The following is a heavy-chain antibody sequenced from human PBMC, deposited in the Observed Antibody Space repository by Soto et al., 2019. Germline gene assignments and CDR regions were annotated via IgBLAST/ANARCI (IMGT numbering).Heavy chain of an antibody. J-gene: IGHJ6*02. Sequence: EVQLVESGGGLVQPGGSLKLSCAASGFTFSGSAMHWVRQASGKGLEWVGRIRSKANSYATAYAASVKGRFTISRDDSTNTAYLQMNILITEDTAVYYCTRPQRAMAAFGTSSSPKYGMDVWGQGTTVT. V-gene: IGHV3-73*02. CDR3: TRPQRAMAAFGTSSSPKYGMDV. D-gene: IGHD6-13*01. CDR2: IRSKANSYAT. CDR1: GFTFSGSA.